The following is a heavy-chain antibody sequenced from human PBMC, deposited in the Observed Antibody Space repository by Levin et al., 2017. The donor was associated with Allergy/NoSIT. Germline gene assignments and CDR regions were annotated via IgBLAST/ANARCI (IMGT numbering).Heavy chain of an antibody. Sequence: GGSLRLSCVASGFSLSGYSMNWVRQAPGKGLEWVSTISGSGTYINYVDSVKGRFAISRDDGKNSVYLQMNSLRDEDTAVYYCARDQGHAWGQGVLVTVSS. CDR3: ARDQGHA. V-gene: IGHV3-21*04. CDR1: GFSLSGYS. J-gene: IGHJ5*02. CDR2: ISGSGTYI.